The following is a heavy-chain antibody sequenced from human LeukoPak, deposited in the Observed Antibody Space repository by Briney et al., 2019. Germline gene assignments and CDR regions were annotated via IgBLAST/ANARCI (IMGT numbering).Heavy chain of an antibody. J-gene: IGHJ4*02. CDR1: GCTFSSYA. CDR3: AKRSDYGVNGNYFDY. V-gene: IGHV3-23*01. D-gene: IGHD4-17*01. Sequence: PGRSLRLSSAASGCTFSSYAMSWVRLAPGKGLEWVSAIVGSGDITYYADSVKGRFTISRDNSKSTRYLQMSSLRAEDTAVYYCAKRSDYGVNGNYFDYWGQGTPVTVSS. CDR2: IVGSGDIT.